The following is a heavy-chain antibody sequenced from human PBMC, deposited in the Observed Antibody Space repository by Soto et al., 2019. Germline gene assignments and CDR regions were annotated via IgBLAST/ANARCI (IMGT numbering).Heavy chain of an antibody. V-gene: IGHV5-51*01. CDR3: ARIPHSTTSYYDYNFGMDV. Sequence: SGESLKISCKSSVYSFPSEWIGWVRQMPGKGLEWMGSIHPADSDTRYSPAFQGQVTISADKSIRTAYLQWNSLKASDTAMYYCARIPHSTTSYYDYNFGMDVWGQGTTVTVSS. D-gene: IGHD2-2*01. J-gene: IGHJ6*02. CDR1: VYSFPSEW. CDR2: IHPADSDT.